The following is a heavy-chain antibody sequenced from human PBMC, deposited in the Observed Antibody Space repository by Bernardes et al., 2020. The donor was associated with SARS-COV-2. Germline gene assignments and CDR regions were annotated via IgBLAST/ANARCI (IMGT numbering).Heavy chain of an antibody. D-gene: IGHD3-22*01. Sequence: GGSLRLSCSASGFTFSSYAMYWVHQAPGKGLEYVSTISSNGGSTYYADSVKGRFTISRDNSKNTLYLQMSSLRAEDTAVYYCVKGGYYDSAVGWENFDYWGQGTLVTVSS. J-gene: IGHJ4*02. CDR3: VKGGYYDSAVGWENFDY. CDR1: GFTFSSYA. CDR2: ISSNGGST. V-gene: IGHV3-64D*06.